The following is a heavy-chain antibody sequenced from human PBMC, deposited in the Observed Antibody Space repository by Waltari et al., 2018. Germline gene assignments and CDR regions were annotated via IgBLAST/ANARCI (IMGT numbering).Heavy chain of an antibody. D-gene: IGHD6-19*01. J-gene: IGHJ4*02. CDR1: GFTFSSYA. CDR3: AQDHSGPDDY. V-gene: IGHV3-23*01. CDR2: ISGSGGSP. Sequence: EVQLLESGGGLVQPGGSLRLSCAASGFTFSSYAMSWVRQAPGNGLEWVSAISGSGGSPYYADSVKCRFTISRDNSKTTLYLQMNSLRAADTAVYYCAQDHSGPDDYWGQGTLVTVSS.